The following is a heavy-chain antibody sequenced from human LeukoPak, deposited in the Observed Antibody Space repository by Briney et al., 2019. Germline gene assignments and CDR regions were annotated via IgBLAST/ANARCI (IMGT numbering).Heavy chain of an antibody. J-gene: IGHJ4*02. CDR3: ARVRYSSGWYYFDY. Sequence: GGSLRLSCAASGFTFSSYGMHWVRQAPGKGLEWVAVIWYDGSNKYYADSVKGRFTISRDNSKNTLYLQMNSPRAEDAAVYYCARVRYSSGWYYFDYWGQGTLVTVSS. CDR1: GFTFSSYG. D-gene: IGHD6-19*01. V-gene: IGHV3-33*01. CDR2: IWYDGSNK.